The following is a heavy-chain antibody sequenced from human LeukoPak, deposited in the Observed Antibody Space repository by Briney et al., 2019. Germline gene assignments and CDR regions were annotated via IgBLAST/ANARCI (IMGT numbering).Heavy chain of an antibody. D-gene: IGHD1-14*01. CDR3: AKELGWYEEIDY. CDR1: GFVFENAW. V-gene: IGHV3-15*01. J-gene: IGHJ4*02. CDR2: IKNKNDGDTA. Sequence: GGSLRLSCAAAGFVFENAWMTWVRQAPGRGLEWVGRIKNKNDGDTAEYKGPVKGRFTISRDDSKNTLYLQMNSLKIEDTGVYYCAKELGWYEEIDYWGQGTLVTVSS.